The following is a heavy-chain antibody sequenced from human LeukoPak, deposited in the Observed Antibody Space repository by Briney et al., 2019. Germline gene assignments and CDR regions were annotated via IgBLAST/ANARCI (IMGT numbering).Heavy chain of an antibody. J-gene: IGHJ4*02. V-gene: IGHV3-9*01. CDR3: AKVGGLGSFYRSPYFAY. CDR1: GSTFGDYA. D-gene: IGHD3-10*01. Sequence: PGGSLRLSCAAAGSTFGDYAMHWVRQAPGKGLEWVSGISWNSDTIGYADSVKGRFTISRDTAKNSLYLQMNSLRPEDTALYYCAKVGGLGSFYRSPYFAYWGQGTLVTVSS. CDR2: ISWNSDTI.